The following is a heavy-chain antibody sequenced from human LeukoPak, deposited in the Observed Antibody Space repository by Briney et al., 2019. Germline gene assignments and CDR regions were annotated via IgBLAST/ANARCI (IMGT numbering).Heavy chain of an antibody. CDR3: ARDTAHYESSGAIDP. V-gene: IGHV4-59*01. D-gene: IGHD3-22*01. CDR2: IYYSGST. J-gene: IGHJ5*02. CDR1: GGSISSYY. Sequence: PSETLSLTCTVSGGSISSYYWSWIRQPPGKGLEWIGNIYYSGSTNYNPSLKSRVTISVDTSKNQFSLKLSSVTAADTAVYYCARDTAHYESSGAIDPWGQGTLVTVSS.